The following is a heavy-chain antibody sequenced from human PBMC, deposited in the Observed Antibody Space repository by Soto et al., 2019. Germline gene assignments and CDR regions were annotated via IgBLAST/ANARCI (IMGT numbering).Heavy chain of an antibody. CDR3: AVRGRYCSGGGCLDY. CDR2: ISYDGSNK. V-gene: IGHV3-30-3*01. Sequence: QVQLVESGGGVVQPGRSLRLSCAASGFTFSTYTMHWVRQAPGKGLEWVAFISYDGSNKYYADSVKGRFTISRDNSKSTLYLQMNSLRAEDTAVYYCAVRGRYCSGGGCLDYWGQGTLVTDST. J-gene: IGHJ4*02. CDR1: GFTFSTYT. D-gene: IGHD2-15*01.